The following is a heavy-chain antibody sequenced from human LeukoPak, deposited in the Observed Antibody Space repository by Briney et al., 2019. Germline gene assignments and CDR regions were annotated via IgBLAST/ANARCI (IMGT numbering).Heavy chain of an antibody. J-gene: IGHJ6*03. CDR1: GYSFTSYW. CDR2: IYPGDSDT. CDR3: ARGGSYSYYYYYYYMDV. D-gene: IGHD1-26*01. Sequence: GESLKISCKDSGYSFTSYWIGWVRQMPGKGLEWMGIIYPGDSDTRYSPSFQGQVTISADKSISTAYLQWSSLKASDTAMYYCARGGSYSYYYYYYYMDVWGKGTTVTVSS. V-gene: IGHV5-51*01.